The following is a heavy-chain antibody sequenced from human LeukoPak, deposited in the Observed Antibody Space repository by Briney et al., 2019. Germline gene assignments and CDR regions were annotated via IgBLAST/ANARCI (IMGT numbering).Heavy chain of an antibody. V-gene: IGHV3-23*01. CDR1: GFTFTSYS. CDR2: ISGGGGST. D-gene: IGHD3-16*01. J-gene: IGHJ4*02. CDR3: AKGGRWDVTPFDY. Sequence: SGGPLRLPCAASGFTFTSYSINWVRQAPGKGLEWGSTISGGGGSTYYADSVKGRFTISRDNSKNTLYLQVNSLRAEDTAVYYCAKGGRWDVTPFDYWGQGTLVTVSS.